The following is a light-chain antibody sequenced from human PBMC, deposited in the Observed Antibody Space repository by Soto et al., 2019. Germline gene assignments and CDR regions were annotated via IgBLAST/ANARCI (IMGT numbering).Light chain of an antibody. CDR2: DAS. V-gene: IGKV3-11*01. Sequence: EIVLTQSPATLSLSPGERATLSCRASQSVSSYLAWYQQKPGQAPRLLIYDASTRVTGIPARFSGSGSGTDFTLTISSLEPTDFAVYYCQQRSTWPRTFGQGTKLEIK. CDR1: QSVSSY. CDR3: QQRSTWPRT. J-gene: IGKJ2*01.